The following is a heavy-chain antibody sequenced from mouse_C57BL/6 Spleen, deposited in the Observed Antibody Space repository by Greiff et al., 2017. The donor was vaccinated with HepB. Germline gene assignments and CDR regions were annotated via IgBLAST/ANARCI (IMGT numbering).Heavy chain of an antibody. CDR2: IDPSDSYT. Sequence: QVQLKESGAELVKPGASVKLSCKASGYTFTSYWMQWVKQRPGQGLEWIGEIDPSDSYTNYNQKFKGKATLTVDTSSSTAYMQLSSLTSEDSAVYYCAFITTVSMDYWGQGTSVTVSS. CDR3: AFITTVSMDY. D-gene: IGHD1-1*01. CDR1: GYTFTSYW. V-gene: IGHV1-50*01. J-gene: IGHJ4*01.